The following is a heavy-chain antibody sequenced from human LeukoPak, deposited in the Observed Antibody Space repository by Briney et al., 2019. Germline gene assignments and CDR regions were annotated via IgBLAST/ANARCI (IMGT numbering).Heavy chain of an antibody. V-gene: IGHV4-30-4*01. CDR3: ASTIAAGVYFDY. J-gene: IGHJ4*02. CDR1: GGSISSGDYY. D-gene: IGHD6-13*01. Sequence: SETLSLTCTVSGGSISSGDYYWSWIRQPPGEGLEWIGYIYYSGSTYYNPSLKSRVTISVDTSKNQFSLKLSSVTAADTAVYYCASTIAAGVYFDYWGQGTLVTVSS. CDR2: IYYSGST.